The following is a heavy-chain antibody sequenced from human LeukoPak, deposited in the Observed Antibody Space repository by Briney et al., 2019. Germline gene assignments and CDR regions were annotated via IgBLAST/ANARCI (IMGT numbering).Heavy chain of an antibody. CDR2: IRSKANSYAT. D-gene: IGHD3-22*01. Sequence: PGGSLRLSCAASGFTFSGSAMHWVRQASGKGLEWVGRIRSKANSYATAYAASVKGRFTISRDDSKNTAYLQMNSLKTEDTAVYYCLCDSSGYHKYYYGMGVWGQGTTVTVSS. V-gene: IGHV3-73*01. CDR3: LCDSSGYHKYYYGMGV. CDR1: GFTFSGSA. J-gene: IGHJ6*02.